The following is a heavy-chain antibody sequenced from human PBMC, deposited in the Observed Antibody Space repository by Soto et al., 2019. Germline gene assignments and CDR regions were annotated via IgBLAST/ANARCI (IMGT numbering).Heavy chain of an antibody. CDR1: GGSISSYY. CDR2: IYTSGST. Sequence: SETLSLTCTVSGGSISSYYWSWMRQPAGKGLEWIGRIYTSGSTNYNPSLKSRVTMSVDTSKNQFSLKLSSVTAADTAVYYCARDNPRYCSGGSCYHYYYYGMDVWGQGTTVTVSS. J-gene: IGHJ6*02. D-gene: IGHD2-15*01. CDR3: ARDNPRYCSGGSCYHYYYYGMDV. V-gene: IGHV4-4*07.